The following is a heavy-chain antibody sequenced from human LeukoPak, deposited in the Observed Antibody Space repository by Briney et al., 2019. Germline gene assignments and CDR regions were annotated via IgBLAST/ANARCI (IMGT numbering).Heavy chain of an antibody. V-gene: IGHV1-18*01. CDR1: GYTFTSHG. CDR2: ISTDNGNT. Sequence: VASVKVSCKGSGYTFTSHGISWVRQAPGQGLEWMGWISTDNGNTNYAQKVQDRVTMTTDTSTNTAFMELRSLRSEDTAVYYCASVEDYYDSSEGYFDYWGQGTLVTVSS. J-gene: IGHJ4*02. D-gene: IGHD3-22*01. CDR3: ASVEDYYDSSEGYFDY.